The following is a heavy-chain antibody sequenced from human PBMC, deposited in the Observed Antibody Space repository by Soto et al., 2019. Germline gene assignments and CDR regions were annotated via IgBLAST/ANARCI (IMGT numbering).Heavy chain of an antibody. Sequence: TSETLSLTCTVSGGSISSGGYYWSWIRQHPGKGLEWIGYIYYSGSTYYNPSPKSRVTISVDTSKNQFSLKLSSVTAADTAVYYCARDRGVVTNYGIDYWGQGTLVTVSS. V-gene: IGHV4-31*03. D-gene: IGHD3-3*01. CDR2: IYYSGST. J-gene: IGHJ4*02. CDR1: GGSISSGGYY. CDR3: ARDRGVVTNYGIDY.